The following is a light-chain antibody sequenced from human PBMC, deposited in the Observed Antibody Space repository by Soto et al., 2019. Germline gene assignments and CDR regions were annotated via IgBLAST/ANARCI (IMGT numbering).Light chain of an antibody. J-gene: IGKJ5*01. Sequence: IQVTQSPSSLSASVGDRVTITCRASQDISSYLNWYQQKVGKAPKFLIYAASSLQSGVPSRFSGSGSGTDFTLTISSLQPEDFATYYCQQSYSFPITFGQGTRLEI. CDR2: AAS. CDR3: QQSYSFPIT. CDR1: QDISSY. V-gene: IGKV1-39*01.